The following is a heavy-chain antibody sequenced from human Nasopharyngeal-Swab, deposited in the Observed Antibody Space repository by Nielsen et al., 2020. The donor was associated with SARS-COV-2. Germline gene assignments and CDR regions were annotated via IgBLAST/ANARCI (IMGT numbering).Heavy chain of an antibody. V-gene: IGHV3-23*01. Sequence: GESLKISCAASGFTFSSYAMSWVRQAPGKGLERVSAISGSGGSTYYADSVKGRFTISRDNSKNTLYLQMNSLRAEDTAVYYCAKDGTKYDILTGLDYWGQGTLVTVSS. CDR3: AKDGTKYDILTGLDY. J-gene: IGHJ4*02. D-gene: IGHD3-9*01. CDR2: ISGSGGST. CDR1: GFTFSSYA.